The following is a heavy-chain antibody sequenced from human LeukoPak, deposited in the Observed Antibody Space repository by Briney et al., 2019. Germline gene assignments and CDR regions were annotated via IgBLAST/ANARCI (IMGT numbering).Heavy chain of an antibody. CDR3: ARAGYYDSSGFYAPDAFDI. CDR1: GFTVSSDY. V-gene: IGHV3-53*01. J-gene: IGHJ3*02. D-gene: IGHD3-22*01. CDR2: VCSGGST. Sequence: GGSLRLSCAASGFTVSSDYMTWVRQAPGQGLEWVSFVCSGGSTYYEDSVKGRFTISRDSSKNTLFLQMNSLRVGDTAVYYCARAGYYDSSGFYAPDAFDIWGQRTVVTVSS.